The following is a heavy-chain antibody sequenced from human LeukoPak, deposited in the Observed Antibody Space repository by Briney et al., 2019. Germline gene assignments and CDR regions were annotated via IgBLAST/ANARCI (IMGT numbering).Heavy chain of an antibody. J-gene: IGHJ4*02. Sequence: SETLSLTCAVYGGSFSGYYWSSARQPPGKGLELSGEINQSGTTNYNPSLKSRVTISVDTSKNQFSLKLSSVTAADTAVYYCARGSKRDIVVVVAATPYFDYWGQGTLVTVSS. CDR1: GGSFSGYY. V-gene: IGHV4-34*01. D-gene: IGHD2-15*01. CDR2: INQSGTT. CDR3: ARGSKRDIVVVVAATPYFDY.